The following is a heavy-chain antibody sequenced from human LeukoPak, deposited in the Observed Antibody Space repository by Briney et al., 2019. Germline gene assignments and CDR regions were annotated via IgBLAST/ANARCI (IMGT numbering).Heavy chain of an antibody. Sequence: SETLSLTCTVSGASISSNNYYWVWIRQPPGKGLEWIASIYDGGSAYYNPSLNSRVPISVDTSENQFSLKVRSVTAADTAVYYCAGQVKVIPAATLDYWGQGTLVTVST. D-gene: IGHD2-2*01. V-gene: IGHV4-39*01. CDR3: AGQVKVIPAATLDY. CDR1: GASISSNNYY. J-gene: IGHJ4*02. CDR2: IYDGGSA.